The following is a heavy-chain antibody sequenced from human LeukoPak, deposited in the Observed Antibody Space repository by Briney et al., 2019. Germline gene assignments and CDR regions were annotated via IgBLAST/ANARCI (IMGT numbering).Heavy chain of an antibody. CDR2: IGVSGST. Sequence: PGGSLRLSCAASEFTFSTYAMTWVRQAPGKGLEWVSAIGVSGSTYYADSVKGRFTISRDNSKNTLYLQMGSLRAEDTAVYYCARDADYYDSSGYYFDYWGQGTLVTVSS. CDR1: EFTFSTYA. CDR3: ARDADYYDSSGYYFDY. J-gene: IGHJ4*02. D-gene: IGHD3-22*01. V-gene: IGHV3-23*01.